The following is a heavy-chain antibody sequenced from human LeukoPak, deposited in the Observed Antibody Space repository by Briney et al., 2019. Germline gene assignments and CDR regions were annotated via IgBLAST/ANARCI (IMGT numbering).Heavy chain of an antibody. Sequence: GASVKVSCKASGYTFTSYDINWVRQATGQGLEWMGWMNPNSGNTGYAQKFQGRVTMTRNTSISTAYMELSSLRSEDTAVYYCARGPSYDFWSGPSYGMDVWGQGTTVTVSS. CDR2: MNPNSGNT. CDR3: ARGPSYDFWSGPSYGMDV. D-gene: IGHD3-3*01. V-gene: IGHV1-8*01. J-gene: IGHJ6*02. CDR1: GYTFTSYD.